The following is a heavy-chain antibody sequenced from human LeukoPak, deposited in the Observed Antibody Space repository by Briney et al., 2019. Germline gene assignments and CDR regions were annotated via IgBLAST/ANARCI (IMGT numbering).Heavy chain of an antibody. D-gene: IGHD1-26*01. Sequence: ASVKVSCKASGYTFNNYGISWVRQAPGQGLEWMGWVTSYNGDTNYAQKFQGRVTMSTDTSTSTAYMELSRLRSDDTAVYYCARGSIVGATFDYFDYWGQGTLVTVSS. V-gene: IGHV1-18*01. CDR3: ARGSIVGATFDYFDY. J-gene: IGHJ4*02. CDR2: VTSYNGDT. CDR1: GYTFNNYG.